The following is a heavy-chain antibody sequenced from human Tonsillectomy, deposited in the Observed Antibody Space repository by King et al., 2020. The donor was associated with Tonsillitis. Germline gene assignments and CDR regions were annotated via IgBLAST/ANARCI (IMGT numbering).Heavy chain of an antibody. CDR3: ARHYYGSGSYDDAFDI. V-gene: IGHV3-21*01. D-gene: IGHD3-10*01. J-gene: IGHJ3*02. CDR1: GFTFSTSG. Sequence: VQLVESGGGLVKPGGSLRLLCAASGFTFSTSGMNWVRQAPGKGLEWVSSINYSSSYTFYADSVKGRFTISRHNAKNSLYLQMNSLRAEDTAVYYCARHYYGSGSYDDAFDIWGQGTMVTVSS. CDR2: INYSSSYT.